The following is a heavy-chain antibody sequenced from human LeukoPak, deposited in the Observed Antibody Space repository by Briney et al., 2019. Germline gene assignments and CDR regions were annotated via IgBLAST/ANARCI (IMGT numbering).Heavy chain of an antibody. J-gene: IGHJ4*02. CDR3: AKDSTGYYYDPLDY. CDR1: GFTFSIYA. D-gene: IGHD3-22*01. Sequence: GGSLRLSCAASGFTFSIYAMTWVRQAPGKGLEWVSGISGSGDSTYYADSVKGRFTISRDNSKNTLYLQMNSLKAEDTALYYCAKDSTGYYYDPLDYWGQGTLVTVFS. CDR2: ISGSGDST. V-gene: IGHV3-23*01.